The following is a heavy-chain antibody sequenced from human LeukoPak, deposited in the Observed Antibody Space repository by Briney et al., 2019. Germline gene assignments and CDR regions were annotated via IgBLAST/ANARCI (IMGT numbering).Heavy chain of an antibody. D-gene: IGHD6-6*01. CDR3: ARDREGSSSSGYYYFYMDV. CDR1: SGSIRSYY. V-gene: IGHV4-59*01. CDR2: IYYSGST. J-gene: IGHJ6*03. Sequence: SETLSLTCTVSSGSIRSYYWSLIRQPPGKGLEWIGYIYYSGSTKYNPSLKSRVTISVDTSKNQFSLELSSVTAADTAVYYCARDREGSSSSGYYYFYMDVWGKGTPVTVSS.